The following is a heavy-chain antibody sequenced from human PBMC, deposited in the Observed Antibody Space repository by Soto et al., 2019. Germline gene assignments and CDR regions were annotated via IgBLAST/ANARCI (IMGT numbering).Heavy chain of an antibody. Sequence: QPGGSLRLSCAASGFTFSGSAMHWVRQASGKGLEWVGRIRSKANSYATAYAASVKGRFTISRDDSKNTAYLQMNSLKTEDTAVYYCNRGGGYSGYVGPLHRYGMDVWGQGTTVTVSS. J-gene: IGHJ6*02. CDR3: NRGGGYSGYVGPLHRYGMDV. V-gene: IGHV3-73*01. CDR1: GFTFSGSA. CDR2: IRSKANSYAT. D-gene: IGHD5-12*01.